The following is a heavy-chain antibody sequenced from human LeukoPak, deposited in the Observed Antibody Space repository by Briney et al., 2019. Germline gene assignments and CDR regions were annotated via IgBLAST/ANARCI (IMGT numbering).Heavy chain of an antibody. Sequence: GGSLTLPCAASGFTFSSYGMSWVRQAPGKGLEWVSAISGSGGSTYYADSVKGRFTISRDNSKNTRYLQMNSLRAEDTAVYYCAKEKLKDYYGSGSSTDYFDYWGQGTLVTVSS. J-gene: IGHJ4*02. CDR1: GFTFSSYG. D-gene: IGHD3-10*01. CDR3: AKEKLKDYYGSGSSTDYFDY. V-gene: IGHV3-23*01. CDR2: ISGSGGST.